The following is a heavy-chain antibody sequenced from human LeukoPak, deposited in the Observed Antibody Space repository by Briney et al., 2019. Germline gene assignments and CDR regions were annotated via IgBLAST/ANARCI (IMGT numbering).Heavy chain of an antibody. CDR2: INPNSGGT. Sequence: GASVKVSCKASGYTFTSYYMHWVRQAPGQGLEWMGWINPNSGGTNYAQKFQGRVTMTRDTSISTAYMELSRLRSDDTAVYYCARDCFSGGSCYSAELGFYYYYYMDVWGKGTTVTISS. V-gene: IGHV1-2*02. D-gene: IGHD2-15*01. J-gene: IGHJ6*03. CDR1: GYTFTSYY. CDR3: ARDCFSGGSCYSAELGFYYYYYMDV.